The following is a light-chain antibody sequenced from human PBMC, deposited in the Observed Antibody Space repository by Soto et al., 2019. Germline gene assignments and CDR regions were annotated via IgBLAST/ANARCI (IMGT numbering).Light chain of an antibody. J-gene: IGLJ3*02. CDR2: HDD. Sequence: QSVLTQPPSVSEAPRQRVTISCSGSTSNIGNNAVNWYQQLPGKAPKLLIYHDDLLPSGISDRFSGSKSGTSASLAISGLQSEDEADYICAAWDDSLNGVVFGGGTKVTVL. V-gene: IGLV1-36*01. CDR3: AAWDDSLNGVV. CDR1: TSNIGNNA.